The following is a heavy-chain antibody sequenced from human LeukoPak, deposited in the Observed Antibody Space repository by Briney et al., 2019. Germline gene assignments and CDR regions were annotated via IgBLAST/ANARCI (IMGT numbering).Heavy chain of an antibody. CDR1: GFTFSTYV. CDR3: VRGTGY. CDR2: ISSNGDNT. J-gene: IGHJ4*02. Sequence: PGGSLRLSCSVSGFTFSTYVMHWVRQAPGKGLEYVSAISSNGDNTYYADSVKGRFTISRDNSKNTLYLQMSNLRAGDTAVYYCVRGTGYWGQGTLVTVSS. V-gene: IGHV3-64D*06.